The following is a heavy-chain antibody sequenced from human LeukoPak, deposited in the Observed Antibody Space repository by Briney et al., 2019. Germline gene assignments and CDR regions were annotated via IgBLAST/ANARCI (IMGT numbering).Heavy chain of an antibody. J-gene: IGHJ6*03. V-gene: IGHV1-2*02. Sequence: ASVTVSCKASGYTFTGYYMHWVRQAPGQGLEWMGWINPNSGGTNYAQKFQGRVTMTRDTSISTAYMELSRLRSDDTAVYYCARASGYDFWSGRYYYYYYMDVWGKGTTVTVSS. CDR1: GYTFTGYY. D-gene: IGHD3-3*01. CDR3: ARASGYDFWSGRYYYYYYMDV. CDR2: INPNSGGT.